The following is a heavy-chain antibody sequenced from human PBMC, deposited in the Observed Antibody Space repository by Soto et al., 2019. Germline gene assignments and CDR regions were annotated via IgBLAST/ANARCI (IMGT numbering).Heavy chain of an antibody. CDR3: ARDRGYCISTSCYHYYYYGMDV. Sequence: PSETLSLTCTVSGGSISTYYWSWIRQPPGKGLEWIGYISYSGSTNYNPSLRSRVTISLDTSKNQFSLKLNSVTAADTAVYYCARDRGYCISTSCYHYYYYGMDVWGQGTTVTVSS. CDR2: ISYSGST. D-gene: IGHD2-2*01. J-gene: IGHJ6*02. CDR1: GGSISTYY. V-gene: IGHV4-59*01.